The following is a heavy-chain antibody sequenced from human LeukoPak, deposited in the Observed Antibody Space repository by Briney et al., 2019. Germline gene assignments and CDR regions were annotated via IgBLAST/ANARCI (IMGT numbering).Heavy chain of an antibody. CDR3: ARSEWLSPPYYYYYMDV. CDR2: IYTSGST. V-gene: IGHV4-61*02. D-gene: IGHD3-3*01. CDR1: GGSISSGSYY. Sequence: SETLSLTCTVSGGSISSGSYYWSWIRQPAGKGLEWIGRIYTSGSTNYNPSLKSRVTISVDTSKNQFSLKLSSVTAADTAVYYCARSEWLSPPYYYYYMDVWGKGTTVTVSS. J-gene: IGHJ6*03.